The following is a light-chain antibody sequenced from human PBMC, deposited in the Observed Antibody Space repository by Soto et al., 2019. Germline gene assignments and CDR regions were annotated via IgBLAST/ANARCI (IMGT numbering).Light chain of an antibody. CDR2: AAS. CDR3: QQYNNWPPYT. CDR1: QSVSGN. Sequence: ETVMTQSPATLSVSPGERAILSCRASQSVSGNLAWYQQKPGQAPRLLIYAASSRAAGIPPGFSGSGSGTEFTLTISSLQSEDFAVYYCQQYNNWPPYTFGQGTKLEIK. V-gene: IGKV3-15*01. J-gene: IGKJ2*01.